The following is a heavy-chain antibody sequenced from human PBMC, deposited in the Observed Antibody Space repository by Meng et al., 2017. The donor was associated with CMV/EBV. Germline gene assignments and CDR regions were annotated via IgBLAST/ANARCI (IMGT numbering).Heavy chain of an antibody. CDR3: ARGLKAWFDP. Sequence: GESLKISCAASGFTFSSYGMHWVRQAPGKGLEWVAFIRYDGSNKYYADSVKGRFTISRDNSKNTLYLQMNSLRAEDTAVYYRARGLKAWFDPWGQGTLVTVSS. CDR1: GFTFSSYG. J-gene: IGHJ5*02. CDR2: IRYDGSNK. V-gene: IGHV3-30*02.